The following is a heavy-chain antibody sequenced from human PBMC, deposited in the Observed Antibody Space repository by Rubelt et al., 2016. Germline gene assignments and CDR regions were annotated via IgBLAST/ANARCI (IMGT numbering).Heavy chain of an antibody. D-gene: IGHD6-19*01. Sequence: EVQLLDSGGGFVQPGGSLRLSCAASGFTFSDYAMSWVRQAPGKGLEWASSISASGANTYYADSAKGRFTISRDNSKNTLYLQMNSLRAEDTAVYYCAKEGDDGYSSGWPNQYNWFDPWGQGTLVTVSS. J-gene: IGHJ5*02. CDR2: ISASGANT. V-gene: IGHV3-23*01. CDR1: GFTFSDYA. CDR3: AKEGDDGYSSGWPNQYNWFDP.